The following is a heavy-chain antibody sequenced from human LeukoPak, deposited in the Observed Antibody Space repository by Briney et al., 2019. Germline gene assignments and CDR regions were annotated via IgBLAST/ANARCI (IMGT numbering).Heavy chain of an antibody. D-gene: IGHD2-2*01. J-gene: IGHJ5*02. CDR1: GFTFSSYG. CDR3: TKDRVPAAMTWFDP. Sequence: GGSLRLSCAASGFTFSSYGMHWGRQAPGKGLEWVAFIRYDGSNKYYADSVKGRFTISRDNSKNTLYLQMNSLRAEDTAVYYCTKDRVPAAMTWFDPWGQGTLVTVSS. CDR2: IRYDGSNK. V-gene: IGHV3-30*02.